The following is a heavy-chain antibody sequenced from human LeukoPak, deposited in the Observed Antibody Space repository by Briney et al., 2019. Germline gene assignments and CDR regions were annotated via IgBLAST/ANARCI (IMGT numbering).Heavy chain of an antibody. CDR2: ISSSSSYI. CDR1: GFTFSSYS. V-gene: IGHV3-21*01. J-gene: IGHJ4*02. Sequence: PGGSLRLSCAASGFTFSSYSMNWVRQAPGKGLEWVSSISSSSSYIYYADSAKGRFTISRDNAKNSLYLQMNSLRAEDTAVYYCARSGVGAFDHWGQGTLVTVSS. D-gene: IGHD1-26*01. CDR3: ARSGVGAFDH.